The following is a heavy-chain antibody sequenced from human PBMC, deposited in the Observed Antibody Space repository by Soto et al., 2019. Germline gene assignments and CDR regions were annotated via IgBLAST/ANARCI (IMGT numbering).Heavy chain of an antibody. CDR1: GGSFSTYY. V-gene: IGHV4-34*01. Sequence: PSGTLSLTCVVSGGSFSTYYYSWIRQSPGKGLEWIGEINHNGNNNYSPSLKSRVTMSLDTSKNQFSLKLTSVTAADTAVYYCARGGSNDWQVAFDIWGQGTMVTVSS. J-gene: IGHJ3*02. CDR2: INHNGNN. CDR3: ARGGSNDWQVAFDI. D-gene: IGHD3-9*01.